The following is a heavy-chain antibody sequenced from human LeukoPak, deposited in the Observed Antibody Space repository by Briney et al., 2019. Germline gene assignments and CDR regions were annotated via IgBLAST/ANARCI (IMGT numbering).Heavy chain of an antibody. CDR3: ARPPDQQQLVGLDY. CDR1: GGTFSSYA. V-gene: IGHV1-69*05. J-gene: IGHJ4*02. CDR2: IIPIFGTA. D-gene: IGHD6-13*01. Sequence: SVKVSCKASGGTFSSYAISWVRQAPGQGLEWMGGIIPIFGTANYAQKFQGRVTITTDESTSTAYMELSSLRSEDTAVYYCARPPDQQQLVGLDYWGQGTLVTVSS.